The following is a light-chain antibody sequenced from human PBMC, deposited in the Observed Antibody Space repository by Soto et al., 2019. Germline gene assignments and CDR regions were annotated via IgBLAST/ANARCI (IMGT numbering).Light chain of an antibody. CDR1: QSISSW. V-gene: IGKV1-5*03. CDR2: KAS. J-gene: IGKJ3*01. CDR3: QQYNSYSIT. Sequence: DIQMTQSPSTLSASVGDRVTITCWASQSISSWLAWYQQKPGKAPKLLIYKASSLESGVPSRFSGSGSGTEFTLTISSLQPDDFATYCCQQYNSYSITFGPGTKVDIK.